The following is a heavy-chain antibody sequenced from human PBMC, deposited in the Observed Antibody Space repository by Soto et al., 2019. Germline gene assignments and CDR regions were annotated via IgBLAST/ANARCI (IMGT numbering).Heavy chain of an antibody. J-gene: IGHJ3*02. CDR1: GFTFSSYG. Sequence: GSLRLSCAASGFTFSSYGMHWVRQAPCKGLEWVAVIWYDGSNKYYADSVKGRFTISRDNSKNTLYPQMNSLRAEDTAVYYCARGEYYYDSSGYIDAFDIWGQGTMVTV. V-gene: IGHV3-33*01. CDR3: ARGEYYYDSSGYIDAFDI. CDR2: IWYDGSNK. D-gene: IGHD3-22*01.